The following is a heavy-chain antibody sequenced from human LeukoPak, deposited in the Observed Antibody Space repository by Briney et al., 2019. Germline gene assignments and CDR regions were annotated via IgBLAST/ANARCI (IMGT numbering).Heavy chain of an antibody. CDR1: GFTFSSYG. D-gene: IGHD3-10*01. Sequence: GRSLRLSCAASGFTFSSYGMHWVRQAPGKGLEWVAVIWYDGSNKYYADSVKGRFTISRDNSKNTLYLQMNSLRAEDTAVYYCAKEGWFGELLFDFWGEGPLVTVLS. J-gene: IGHJ4*02. CDR2: IWYDGSNK. V-gene: IGHV3-33*06. CDR3: AKEGWFGELLFDF.